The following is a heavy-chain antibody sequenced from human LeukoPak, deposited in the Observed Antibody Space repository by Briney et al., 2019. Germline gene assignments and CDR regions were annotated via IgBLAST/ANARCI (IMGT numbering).Heavy chain of an antibody. CDR3: ARRQGTTLSFDY. CDR1: GYTFTSYG. CDR2: INAYNGNT. J-gene: IGHJ4*02. D-gene: IGHD1-1*01. V-gene: IGHV1-18*01. Sequence: APVKVSCKASGYTFTSYGFSWVRQAPGQGLEWMGRINAYNGNTNYAQKLQGRVTMTTDTSTSTAYMELRSLRFDDTAVYYCARRQGTTLSFDYWGQGTLVTVSS.